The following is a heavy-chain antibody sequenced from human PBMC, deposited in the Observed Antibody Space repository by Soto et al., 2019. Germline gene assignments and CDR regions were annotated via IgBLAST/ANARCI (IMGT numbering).Heavy chain of an antibody. Sequence: GGSLRLSCKASGITFSTAWMNWVRQAPGKGLEYIGRIRSKSDGGTTEYTAPVEGRFTISRDDSKNTMYLQMSGLKTEDTAVYYCTTTRPGTNVFDNWGQGTLVTVSS. V-gene: IGHV3-15*01. CDR2: IRSKSDGGTT. CDR1: GITFSTAW. CDR3: TTTRPGTNVFDN. J-gene: IGHJ3*02. D-gene: IGHD6-13*01.